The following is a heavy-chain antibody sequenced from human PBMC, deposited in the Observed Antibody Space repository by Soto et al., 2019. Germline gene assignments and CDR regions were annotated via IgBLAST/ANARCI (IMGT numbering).Heavy chain of an antibody. V-gene: IGHV4-30-4*01. Sequence: TLSLTCTVSGGSISSGDYYWSWIRQPPGKGLEWIGYIYYSGSTYYNPSLKSRVTISVDTSKNQFSLKLSSVTAADTAVYYCASTGYSSSRYPYWGQGTLVTVSS. CDR2: IYYSGST. D-gene: IGHD6-13*01. J-gene: IGHJ4*02. CDR3: ASTGYSSSRYPY. CDR1: GGSISSGDYY.